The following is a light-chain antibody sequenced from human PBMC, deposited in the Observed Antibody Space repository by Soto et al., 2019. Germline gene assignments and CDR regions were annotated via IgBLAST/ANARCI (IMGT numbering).Light chain of an antibody. CDR1: QGVRSD. V-gene: IGKV3-15*01. CDR2: GAS. CDR3: QQYSKWPLT. J-gene: IGKJ4*01. Sequence: EIAMTQSPDTLSVSPGDRATLSCRASQGVRSDLAWYQQKAGQSPRLLIYGASTRAAETPARFSGSGSETEFTLTISSLQSEDFAVYYCQQYSKWPLTCGGGNKGDIK.